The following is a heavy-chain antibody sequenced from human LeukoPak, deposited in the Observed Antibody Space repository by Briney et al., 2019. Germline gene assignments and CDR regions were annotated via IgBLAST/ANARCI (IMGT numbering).Heavy chain of an antibody. D-gene: IGHD6-13*01. Sequence: SETLSLTCTVSGDSMSAYSWNWIRQSPGKGLEWIGCMYQTGSGNYNPSLQGRVTISVDASRNQISLNLISVTAADTAVYYCARVVAQQLVQDYWGQGTLVTVSS. J-gene: IGHJ4*02. CDR3: ARVVAQQLVQDY. V-gene: IGHV4-59*01. CDR2: MYQTGSG. CDR1: GDSMSAYS.